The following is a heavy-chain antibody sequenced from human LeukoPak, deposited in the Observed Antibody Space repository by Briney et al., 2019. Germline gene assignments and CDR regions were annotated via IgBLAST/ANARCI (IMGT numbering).Heavy chain of an antibody. J-gene: IGHJ3*02. V-gene: IGHV4-59*08. D-gene: IGHD1-14*01. CDR2: ILYSGST. Sequence: SETLSLTCTVSGGSASGHYWSWIRQTPGKGLEWIGYILYSGSTRYNPSLGSRVTISVDTSKDLFSLTLTSVTAADTALYYCARHRGQYNAHDAFDIWGRGTLVAVSS. CDR3: ARHRGQYNAHDAFDI. CDR1: GGSASGHY.